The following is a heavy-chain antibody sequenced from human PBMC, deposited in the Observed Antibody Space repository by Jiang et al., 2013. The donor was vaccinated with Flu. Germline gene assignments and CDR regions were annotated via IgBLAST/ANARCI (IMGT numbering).Heavy chain of an antibody. CDR1: GGSISSGGYY. Sequence: GPGLVKPSQTLSLTCTVSGGSISSGGYYWSWIRQHPGKGLEWIGYIYYSGSTYYNPSLKSLVTISVDTSKNQFSLKLSSVTAADTAVYYCARGPVVVTAIRENWFDPWGQGTLVTVSS. J-gene: IGHJ5*02. V-gene: IGHV4-31*01. D-gene: IGHD2-21*02. CDR3: ARGPVVVTAIRENWFDP. CDR2: IYYSGST.